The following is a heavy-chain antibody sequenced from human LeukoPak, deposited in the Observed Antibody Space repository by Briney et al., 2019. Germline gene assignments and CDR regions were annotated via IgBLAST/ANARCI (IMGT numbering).Heavy chain of an antibody. CDR2: INHSGST. V-gene: IGHV4-34*01. J-gene: IGHJ4*02. D-gene: IGHD6-13*01. CDR3: ARFGGIAAAG. Sequence: PSETLPLTCAVYGGSFRGYYWSWIRQPPGKGLEWIGEINHSGSTNSNPSLKSRVTISVDTSKNQFSLKLSSVTAADTAVYYCARFGGIAAAGWGQGTLVTVSS. CDR1: GGSFRGYY.